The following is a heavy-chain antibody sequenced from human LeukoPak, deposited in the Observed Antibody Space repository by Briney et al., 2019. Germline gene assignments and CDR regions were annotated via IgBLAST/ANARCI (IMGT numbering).Heavy chain of an antibody. Sequence: GESLKISCKGSGYSFTSYWIGWVRQMPGKGLEWMGIIYPGDSDTRYSPSFQGQVTISADKSISTAYLQWSSLKASDTAMYYCARDSRSPYYYDSSGYNNWFDPWGQGTLVTVSS. J-gene: IGHJ5*02. D-gene: IGHD3-22*01. CDR2: IYPGDSDT. CDR3: ARDSRSPYYYDSSGYNNWFDP. CDR1: GYSFTSYW. V-gene: IGHV5-51*01.